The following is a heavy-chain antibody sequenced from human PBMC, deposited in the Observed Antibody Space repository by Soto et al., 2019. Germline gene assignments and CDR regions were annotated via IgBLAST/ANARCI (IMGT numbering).Heavy chain of an antibody. D-gene: IGHD5-18*01. J-gene: IGHJ6*02. CDR2: ITPYNGNT. Sequence: WIRQPQGKGLEGMGWITPYNGNTNYVQRFQNRVTMTTDTSTSTAYMELRSLRSDDTAVYYCVRDRGYSYGYNYYYYYSLDVWGQGTTVTVSS. V-gene: IGHV1-18*01. CDR3: VRDRGYSYGYNYYYYYSLDV.